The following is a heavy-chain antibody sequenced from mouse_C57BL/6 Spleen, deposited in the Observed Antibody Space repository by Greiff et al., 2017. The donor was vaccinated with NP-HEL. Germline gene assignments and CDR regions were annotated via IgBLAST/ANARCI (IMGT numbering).Heavy chain of an antibody. Sequence: EVQLQESVAELVRPGASVKLSCTASGFNIKNTYMHWVKQRPEQGLEWIGRIDPANGHTKYAPKFQGKATITADTSSNTAYLQLSSLTSEDTAIYYCARSSSNWAGDWYFDVWGTRTTVTVSS. D-gene: IGHD1-3*01. CDR2: IDPANGHT. V-gene: IGHV14-3*01. CDR3: ARSSSNWAGDWYFDV. CDR1: GFNIKNTY. J-gene: IGHJ1*03.